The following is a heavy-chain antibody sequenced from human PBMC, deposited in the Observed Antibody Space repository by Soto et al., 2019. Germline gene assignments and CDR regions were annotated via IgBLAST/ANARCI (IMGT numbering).Heavy chain of an antibody. V-gene: IGHV3-30*04. CDR3: ARYSGTYGY. J-gene: IGHJ4*02. CDR2: ISYDGSEK. D-gene: IGHD1-26*01. CDR1: GFTFSSYA. Sequence: PGGSLRLSCAASGFTFSSYAMHWVRQAPGKGLEWVAVISYDGSEKYYVDSVKGRFTISRDNAKKNSVYLEMNSLRAEDTAVYYCARYSGTYGYWGQGTLVTVSS.